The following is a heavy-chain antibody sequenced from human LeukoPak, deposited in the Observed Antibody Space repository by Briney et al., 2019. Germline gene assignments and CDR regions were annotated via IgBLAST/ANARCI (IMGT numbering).Heavy chain of an antibody. Sequence: GGSLRLSCAASGFTFSSYGMHWVRQAPGKGLEWVAVIWYDGSNKYYADSVKGRFTISRDNAKNSLYLQMNSLRAEDTAVYFCARDWQTRSGWSNYWGQGTLVTVSS. CDR2: IWYDGSNK. CDR3: ARDWQTRSGWSNY. V-gene: IGHV3-33*01. CDR1: GFTFSSYG. D-gene: IGHD6-19*01. J-gene: IGHJ4*02.